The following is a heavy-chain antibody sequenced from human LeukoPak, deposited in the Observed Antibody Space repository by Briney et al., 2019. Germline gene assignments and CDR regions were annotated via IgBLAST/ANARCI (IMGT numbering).Heavy chain of an antibody. D-gene: IGHD2-2*01. CDR1: GGSISSSSDY. J-gene: IGHJ6*03. V-gene: IGHV4-39*01. CDR2: MYDSGST. Sequence: SETLSLTCTVSGGSISSSSDYWGWIRQPPGKGLEWIVSMYDSGSTYYNPSLKTRVTISVDTSKSQFSLKLSSVTAADTAVYYCARQVVPAAMTHLKIYYYYYYMDVWGKGTTVTISS. CDR3: ARQVVPAAMTHLKIYYYYYYMDV.